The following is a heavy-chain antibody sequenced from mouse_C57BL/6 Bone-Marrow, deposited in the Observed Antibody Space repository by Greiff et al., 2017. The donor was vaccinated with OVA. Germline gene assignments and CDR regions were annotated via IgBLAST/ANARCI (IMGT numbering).Heavy chain of an antibody. V-gene: IGHV1-50*01. J-gene: IGHJ3*01. Sequence: QVQLQQPGAELVKPGASVKLSCKASGYTFTSYWMQWVKQRPGQGLEWIGEIDPSDSYTNYNQKFKGKATLTVDTSSSTAYMQLSSLTSEDSAVYYCAREETYYYVSSYGFAYWGQGTLVTVSA. CDR3: AREETYYYVSSYGFAY. CDR2: IDPSDSYT. D-gene: IGHD1-1*01. CDR1: GYTFTSYW.